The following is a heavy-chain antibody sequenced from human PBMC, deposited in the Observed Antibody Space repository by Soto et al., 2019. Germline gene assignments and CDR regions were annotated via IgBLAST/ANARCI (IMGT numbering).Heavy chain of an antibody. V-gene: IGHV1-18*01. CDR1: GYTFTSSG. J-gene: IGHJ4*02. CDR3: ARTVAGYFNY. CDR2: ISTYNGNT. D-gene: IGHD6-19*01. Sequence: ASVKVSCKASGYTFTSSGISWVRQAPGQGPEWMGWISTYNGNTNYAQNLQGRVTMTTDTSTSTAYMELRGLRSDDTAVYYCARTVAGYFNYWGQGTLVTVSS.